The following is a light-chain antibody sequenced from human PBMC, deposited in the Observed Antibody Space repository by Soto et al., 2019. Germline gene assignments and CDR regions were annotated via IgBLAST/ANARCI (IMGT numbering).Light chain of an antibody. CDR2: KAS. J-gene: IGKJ1*01. CDR3: QQYNGT. CDR1: QSISSW. Sequence: DIQITQSPSTLSASVGDRVTITCRASQSISSWLAWYQQKPGKAPKLMIYKASSLESGVPSRFSGSGSGTEFSLTISSLQPDDFATYYCQQYNGTFGPGTKVEIK. V-gene: IGKV1-5*03.